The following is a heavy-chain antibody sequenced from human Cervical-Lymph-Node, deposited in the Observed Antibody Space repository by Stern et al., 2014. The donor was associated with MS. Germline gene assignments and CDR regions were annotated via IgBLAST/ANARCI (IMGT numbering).Heavy chain of an antibody. CDR2: MNPTSGNT. CDR3: ARTGTNIAARLGDFDY. Sequence: QVQLMQSGAEVKKPGASVKVSCKASGYTFTSYDINWVRQATGQGLEWMGWMNPTSGNTGYAQKFQGRVTMTRNTSISTAYMELSSLRSEDTAVYYCARTGTNIAARLGDFDYWGQGTLVTVSS. J-gene: IGHJ4*02. V-gene: IGHV1-8*01. CDR1: GYTFTSYD. D-gene: IGHD6-6*01.